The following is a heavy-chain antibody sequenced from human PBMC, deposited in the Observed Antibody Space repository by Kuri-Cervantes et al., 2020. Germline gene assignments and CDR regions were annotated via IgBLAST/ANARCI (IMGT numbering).Heavy chain of an antibody. D-gene: IGHD1-26*01. Sequence: SVKVSCKASGYTFTSYGISWLRQAPGLGLEWMGGIIPIFGTANYAQKFQGRVTITTDESTSTAYMELSSLRSEDTAVYYCARGISALRISWFDPWGQGTLVTVSS. CDR2: IIPIFGTA. J-gene: IGHJ5*02. CDR1: GYTFTSYG. V-gene: IGHV1-69*05. CDR3: ARGISALRISWFDP.